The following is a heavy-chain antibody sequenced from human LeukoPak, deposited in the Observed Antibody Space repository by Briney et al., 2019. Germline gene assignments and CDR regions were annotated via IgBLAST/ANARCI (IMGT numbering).Heavy chain of an antibody. CDR2: INPNSGGT. CDR3: ARVYCSSTSCSTYYYYYGMDV. D-gene: IGHD2-2*01. J-gene: IGHJ6*02. Sequence: ASVKVSCKASGYTFTSYDINWVRQAPGQGLEWMGWINPNSGGTNYAQKFQGRVTMTRDTSISTAYMGLSRLRSDDTAVYYCARVYCSSTSCSTYYYYYGMDVWGQGTTVTVSS. CDR1: GYTFTSYD. V-gene: IGHV1-2*02.